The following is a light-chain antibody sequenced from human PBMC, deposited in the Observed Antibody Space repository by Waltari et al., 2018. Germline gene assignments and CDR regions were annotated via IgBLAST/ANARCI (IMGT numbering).Light chain of an antibody. Sequence: EIVLTQSPGSLSLSPGERATLSCRASQSVDNTYLAWYQKKPGQAPRLLIFAASSRATGIPDRFSGGGSATDFTLTISRLEPEDFAVYYCHHYGGSLPNTFGQGTKLEIK. CDR1: QSVDNTY. J-gene: IGKJ2*01. CDR2: AAS. CDR3: HHYGGSLPNT. V-gene: IGKV3-20*01.